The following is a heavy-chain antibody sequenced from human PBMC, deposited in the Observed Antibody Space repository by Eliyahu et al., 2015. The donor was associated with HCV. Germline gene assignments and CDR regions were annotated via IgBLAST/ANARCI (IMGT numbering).Heavy chain of an antibody. CDR3: ASGGGGIAVTGTGGWFDP. CDR2: IHYSGST. V-gene: IGHV4-59*01. CDR1: GGSIXTYS. Sequence: QVKLQESGPGLVKPSETLSLTCXVSGGSIXTYSWSWIRQPPGKGLEWIGYIHYSGSTNYNPSLKSRVTISVDTSKNQFSLNLTSVTAADTAMYYCASGGGGIAVTGTGGWFDPWGQGTLVTVSS. D-gene: IGHD6-19*01. J-gene: IGHJ5*02.